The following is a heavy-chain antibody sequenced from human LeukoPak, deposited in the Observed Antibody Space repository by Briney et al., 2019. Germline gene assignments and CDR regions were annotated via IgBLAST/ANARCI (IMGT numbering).Heavy chain of an antibody. CDR2: IKQDVGDE. Sequence: PGGSLRLSCAGSGFTFSRYRTSWVRQAPGTGLGWVASIKQDVGDEYYGDSVKGRFIISRDNGKNSLFLQMNSLRAEDTAVYYCAREGDGFDIWGQGTMVTVYS. V-gene: IGHV3-7*01. CDR1: GFTFSRYR. CDR3: AREGDGFDI. J-gene: IGHJ3*02.